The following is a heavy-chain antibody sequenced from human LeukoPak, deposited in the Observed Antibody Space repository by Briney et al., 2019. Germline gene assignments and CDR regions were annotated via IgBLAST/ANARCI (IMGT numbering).Heavy chain of an antibody. Sequence: SQTLSLTCTVSGGSISSGSYYWSWIRQPAGKGLEWIGRIYTSGSTNYNPSLKSRVTISVDTSKNQFSLKLSSVTAADTAVYYCARGRIAARRGWFDPWGQGTLVTVSS. CDR3: ARGRIAARRGWFDP. CDR2: IYTSGST. J-gene: IGHJ5*02. CDR1: GGSISSGSYY. V-gene: IGHV4-61*02. D-gene: IGHD6-6*01.